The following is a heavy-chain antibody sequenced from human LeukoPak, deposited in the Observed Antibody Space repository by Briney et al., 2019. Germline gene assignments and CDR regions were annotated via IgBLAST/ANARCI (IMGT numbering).Heavy chain of an antibody. V-gene: IGHV1-2*06. J-gene: IGHJ4*02. CDR1: GYTFTGYY. D-gene: IGHD2-2*01. CDR3: ARDSRVSGDY. Sequence: GSSVKVSCKTSGYTFTGYYIHWVRQARGQGFDWLGRIDPNSGGTSYAHNFQGRVTMTRDTSISTAYMDLSSLRSDDTAVYYCARDSRVSGDYWGQGTLVTVSS. CDR2: IDPNSGGT.